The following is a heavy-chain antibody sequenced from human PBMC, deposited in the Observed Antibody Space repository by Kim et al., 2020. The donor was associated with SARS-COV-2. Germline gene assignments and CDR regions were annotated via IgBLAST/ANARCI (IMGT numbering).Heavy chain of an antibody. CDR3: TTGSMTYYDILTGYYNVDY. J-gene: IGHJ4*02. CDR1: GFTFSNAW. V-gene: IGHV3-15*01. CDR2: IKSKTDGGTT. Sequence: GGSLRLSCAASGFTFSNAWMSWVRQAPGKGLEWVGRIKSKTDGGTTDYAAPAKGRFTISRDDSKNTLYLQMNSLKTEDTAVYYCTTGSMTYYDILTGYYNVDYWGQGTLVTVSS. D-gene: IGHD3-9*01.